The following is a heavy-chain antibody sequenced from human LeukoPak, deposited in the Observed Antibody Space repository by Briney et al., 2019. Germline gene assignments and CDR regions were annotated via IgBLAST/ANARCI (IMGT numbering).Heavy chain of an antibody. D-gene: IGHD2-2*01. CDR2: INPNSGGT. V-gene: IGHV1-2*02. J-gene: IGHJ5*02. Sequence: GASVKVSCKASGYTFTGYYMHWARQAPGQGLEWMGWINPNSGGTNYAQKFQGRVTMTRNTSISTAYMELSSLRSEDTAVYYCARVIGYCSSTSCRKTINWFDPWGQGTLVTVSS. CDR1: GYTFTGYY. CDR3: ARVIGYCSSTSCRKTINWFDP.